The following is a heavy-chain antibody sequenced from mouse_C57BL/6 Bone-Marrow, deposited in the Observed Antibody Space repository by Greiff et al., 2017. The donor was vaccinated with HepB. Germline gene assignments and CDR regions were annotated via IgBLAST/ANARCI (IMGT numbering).Heavy chain of an antibody. V-gene: IGHV1-42*01. Sequence: VQLKQSGPELVKPGASVKISCKASGYSFTGYYMNWVKQSPEKSLEWIGEINPSTGGTTYNQKFKAKATLTVDKSSSTAYMQLKSLTSEDSAVYYCARGFITTVVARYFDVWGTGTTVTVSS. CDR2: INPSTGGT. D-gene: IGHD1-1*01. CDR1: GYSFTGYY. CDR3: ARGFITTVVARYFDV. J-gene: IGHJ1*03.